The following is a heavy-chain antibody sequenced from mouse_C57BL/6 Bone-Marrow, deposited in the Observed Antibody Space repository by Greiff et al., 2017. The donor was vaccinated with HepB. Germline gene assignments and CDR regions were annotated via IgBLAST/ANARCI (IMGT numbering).Heavy chain of an antibody. CDR1: GYTFTDYY. CDR2: IYPGSGNT. Sequence: QVHVKQSGAELVRPGASVKLSCKASGYTFTDYYINWVKQRPGQGLEWIARIYPGSGNTYYNEKFKGKATLTAEKSSSTAYMQLSSLTSEDSAVYFCASQTAQATGFAYWGQGTLVTVSA. V-gene: IGHV1-76*01. CDR3: ASQTAQATGFAY. J-gene: IGHJ3*01. D-gene: IGHD3-2*02.